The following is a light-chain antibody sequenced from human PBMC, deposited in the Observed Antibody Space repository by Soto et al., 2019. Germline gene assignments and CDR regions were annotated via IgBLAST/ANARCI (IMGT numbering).Light chain of an antibody. CDR3: QSYDSSRVV. CDR2: GNS. CDR1: SSNIGAGYD. J-gene: IGLJ2*01. Sequence: QPVLTQPPSVSGAPGQRVTISCTGSSSNIGAGYDVHWYQQLPGTAPKLLIYGNSNRPSGVPDRFSGSKSGTSASPAITGLQAEDEADYYCQSYDSSRVVFGGGTKLTVL. V-gene: IGLV1-40*01.